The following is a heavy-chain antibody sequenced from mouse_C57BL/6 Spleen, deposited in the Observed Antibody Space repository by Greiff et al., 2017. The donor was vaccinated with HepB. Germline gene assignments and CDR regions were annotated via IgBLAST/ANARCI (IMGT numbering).Heavy chain of an antibody. V-gene: IGHV10-3*01. CDR3: VGGYYCGSSYYAMDY. CDR2: IRSKSSNYAT. Sequence: EVQLVESGGGLVQPKGSLKLSCAASGFTFNTYAMHWVRQAPGKGLEWVARIRSKSSNYATYYADSVKDRFTIYRDDSQSMLYLQMNNLKTEDTAMYYGVGGYYCGSSYYAMDYWGQGTSVTVSS. CDR1: GFTFNTYA. D-gene: IGHD1-1*01. J-gene: IGHJ4*01.